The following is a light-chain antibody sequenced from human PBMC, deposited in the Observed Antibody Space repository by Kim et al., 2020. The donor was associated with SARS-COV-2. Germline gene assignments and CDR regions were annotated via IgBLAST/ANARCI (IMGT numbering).Light chain of an antibody. CDR3: QSYDSSLSRWR. J-gene: IGLJ3*02. CDR1: SSNLGAGNA. V-gene: IGLV1-40*01. CDR2: ADN. Sequence: QSVLTQPPSVSGAPGQRVTISCTGGSSNLGAGNAAHWYQQVPGTAPKLLIYADNNRPSGVPDRFSGSKSGTSASLAITGLQAEDETDYYCQSYDSSLSRWRFGAGTRLTVL.